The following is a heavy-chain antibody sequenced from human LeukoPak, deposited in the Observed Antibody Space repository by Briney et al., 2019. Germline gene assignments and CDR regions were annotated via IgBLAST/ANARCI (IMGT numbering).Heavy chain of an antibody. V-gene: IGHV1-18*01. Sequence: ASVNVSCKASGYTFTSYGISWVRQAPGQGLEWMGWISAYNGDTNYAQKLQGRVTMTTDTSTSTAYMELRSLRSDDTGVYYCARDQVLYYDFSIDPNWFDPWGQGTLVTVSS. J-gene: IGHJ5*02. CDR1: GYTFTSYG. CDR3: ARDQVLYYDFSIDPNWFDP. CDR2: ISAYNGDT. D-gene: IGHD3-3*01.